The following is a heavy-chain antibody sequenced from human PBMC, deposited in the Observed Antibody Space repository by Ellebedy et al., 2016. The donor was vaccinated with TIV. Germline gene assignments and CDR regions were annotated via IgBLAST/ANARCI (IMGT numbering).Heavy chain of an antibody. Sequence: GESLKISCKGSGYRFISYWISWVRQMPGKGLEWMGRIDPSDSYTNYSPSFQGHVTISADKSISTAYLQWSSLKASDTAMYYCARHEGYCSSTSCYGGFWFDPWGQGTLVTVSS. CDR2: IDPSDSYT. J-gene: IGHJ5*02. CDR3: ARHEGYCSSTSCYGGFWFDP. V-gene: IGHV5-10-1*01. D-gene: IGHD2-2*01. CDR1: GYRFISYW.